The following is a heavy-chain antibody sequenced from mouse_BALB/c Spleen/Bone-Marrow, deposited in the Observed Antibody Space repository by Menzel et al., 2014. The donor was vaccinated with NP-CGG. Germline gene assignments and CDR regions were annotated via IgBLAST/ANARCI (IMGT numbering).Heavy chain of an antibody. CDR2: IDPANYNT. D-gene: IGHD4-1*01. Sequence: EVQLQQSGAELVKPGASVKLSCTTSGFHIKDPYIHWVKQRPEQGLEWIGRIDPANYNTQYDPKFQGKATITADTPSNAAYLQLNSLTSEDTAVYYCATLTGTFDYWGQGTPVTVSA. CDR3: ATLTGTFDY. V-gene: IGHV14-3*02. CDR1: GFHIKDPY. J-gene: IGHJ3*01.